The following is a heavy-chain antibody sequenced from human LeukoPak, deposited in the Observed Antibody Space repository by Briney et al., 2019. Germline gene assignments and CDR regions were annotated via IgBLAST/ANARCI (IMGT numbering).Heavy chain of an antibody. CDR2: IYSGGST. Sequence: GGSLRLSCAASGFIASSNYMSWVRQAPGKGLEWVSVIYSGGSTYYADSVKGRFTISRDNSKNTLYLQMNSLRAEDTAVYYCASHYCSGGSCYGAFDIWGQGTMVTVSS. J-gene: IGHJ3*02. CDR1: GFIASSNY. V-gene: IGHV3-53*01. CDR3: ASHYCSGGSCYGAFDI. D-gene: IGHD2-15*01.